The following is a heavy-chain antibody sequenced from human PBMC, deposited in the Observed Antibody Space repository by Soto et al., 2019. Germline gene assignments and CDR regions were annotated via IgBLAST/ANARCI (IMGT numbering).Heavy chain of an antibody. D-gene: IGHD6-19*01. J-gene: IGHJ4*02. V-gene: IGHV3-53*01. Sequence: GGSLRLSCAASGFTVSSNYMSWVRQAPGKGLEWVSVIYSGGSTYYADSVKGRFTISRDNSKNTLYLQMNSLRAEDTAVYYCAKVLRGLAVAGPDYWGQGTLVTVSS. CDR1: GFTVSSNY. CDR2: IYSGGST. CDR3: AKVLRGLAVAGPDY.